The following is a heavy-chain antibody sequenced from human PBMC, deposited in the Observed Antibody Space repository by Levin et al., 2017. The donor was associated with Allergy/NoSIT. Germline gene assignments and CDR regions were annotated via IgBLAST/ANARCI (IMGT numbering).Heavy chain of an antibody. CDR1: GYTFTGYY. D-gene: IGHD3-10*01. J-gene: IGHJ6*02. CDR2: INPNSGGT. V-gene: IGHV1-2*02. Sequence: ASVKVSCKASGYTFTGYYMHWVRQAPGQGLEWMGWINPNSGGTNYAQKFQGRVTMTRDTSISTAYMELSRLRSDDTAVYYCARGADGVYYYYYGMDVWGQGTTVTVSS. CDR3: ARGADGVYYYYYGMDV.